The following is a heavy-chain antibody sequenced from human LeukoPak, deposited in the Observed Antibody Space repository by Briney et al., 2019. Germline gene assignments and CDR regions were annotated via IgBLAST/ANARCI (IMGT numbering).Heavy chain of an antibody. Sequence: PGGSLRLSRAPSRFSLTKSLMHWVRQAPGKGLVCVSRINSDGTTTYYADSVKGRFTISRDNAKNTLFLQMNSLRPEDTALYYCASGPYLANFWTGYLHYWGQGTLVTVSS. CDR2: INSDGTTT. CDR1: RFSLTKSL. J-gene: IGHJ4*02. CDR3: ASGPYLANFWTGYLHY. D-gene: IGHD3/OR15-3a*01. V-gene: IGHV3-74*01.